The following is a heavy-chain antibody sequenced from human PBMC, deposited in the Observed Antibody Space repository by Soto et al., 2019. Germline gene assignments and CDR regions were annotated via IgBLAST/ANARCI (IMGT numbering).Heavy chain of an antibody. CDR2: IYYSGST. V-gene: IGHV4-31*03. D-gene: IGHD6-13*01. Sequence: QVQLQESGPGLVKPSQTLSLTCTVSGGSISSGGYYWSWIRQHPGKGLEWIGYIYYSGSTYYNPSLKSRVTISVDTSKNQFSLKLSSVTAADTAVYYCARAKKGIAAAENWFDPLGQGTLVTVSS. J-gene: IGHJ5*02. CDR3: ARAKKGIAAAENWFDP. CDR1: GGSISSGGYY.